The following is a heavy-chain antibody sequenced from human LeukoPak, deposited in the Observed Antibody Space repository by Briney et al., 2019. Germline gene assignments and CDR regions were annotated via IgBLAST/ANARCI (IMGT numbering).Heavy chain of an antibody. Sequence: GGSLRLSCAASGFTFSSYAMSWVRQAPGKGLEWVSAISCSGGSTYYADSVKGRFTISRDNSKNTLYLQMNSLRAEDTAVYYCAKIGCSGGSCYWVGEFDYWGQGTLVTVSS. CDR1: GFTFSSYA. CDR2: ISCSGGST. J-gene: IGHJ4*02. D-gene: IGHD2-15*01. CDR3: AKIGCSGGSCYWVGEFDY. V-gene: IGHV3-23*01.